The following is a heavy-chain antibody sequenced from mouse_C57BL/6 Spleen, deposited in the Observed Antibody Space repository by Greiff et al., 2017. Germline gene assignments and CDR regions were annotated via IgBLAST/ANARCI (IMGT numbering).Heavy chain of an antibody. CDR1: GFTFSDYY. D-gene: IGHD1-1*01. J-gene: IGHJ4*01. CDR3: ARDHYYGSSYDYAMDY. V-gene: IGHV5-16*01. Sequence: EVKLMESEGGLVQPGSSMKLSCTASGFTFSDYYMAWVRQVPEKGLEWVANINYDGSSTYYLDSLKSRFIISRDNAKNILYLQMSSLKSEDTATYYGARDHYYGSSYDYAMDYWGQGTSVTVSS. CDR2: INYDGSST.